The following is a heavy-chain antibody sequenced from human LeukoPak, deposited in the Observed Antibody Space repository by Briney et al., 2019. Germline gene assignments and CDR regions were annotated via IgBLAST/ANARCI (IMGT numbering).Heavy chain of an antibody. CDR1: GGSISYYY. Sequence: AETLSLTCSVSGGSISYYYWSWIRQPPGKGLEWIGYIYYSGSTNYNPSLKSRVTISVDTSKNQFSLKLSSVTAADTAVYYCARRTLYYYYMDVWGKGTTVTISS. CDR2: IYYSGST. D-gene: IGHD2-2*01. V-gene: IGHV4-59*01. CDR3: ARRTLYYYYMDV. J-gene: IGHJ6*03.